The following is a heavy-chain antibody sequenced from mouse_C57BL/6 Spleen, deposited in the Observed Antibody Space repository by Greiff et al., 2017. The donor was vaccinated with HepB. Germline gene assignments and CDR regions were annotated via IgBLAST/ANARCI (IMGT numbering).Heavy chain of an antibody. D-gene: IGHD2-4*01. CDR1: GYAFSSSW. J-gene: IGHJ1*03. CDR2: IYPGDGDT. Sequence: QVQLQQSGPELVKPGASVKISCKASGYAFSSSWMNWVKQRPGKGLEWIGRIYPGDGDTNYNGKFKGKATLTADKSSSTAYMQRSSLTSEDSAVYFCARTMIKDWYFDVWGTGTTVTVSS. CDR3: ARTMIKDWYFDV. V-gene: IGHV1-82*01.